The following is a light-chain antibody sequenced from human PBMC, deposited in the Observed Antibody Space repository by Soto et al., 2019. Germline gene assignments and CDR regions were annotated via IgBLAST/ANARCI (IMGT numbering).Light chain of an antibody. Sequence: ALTQPRSVSGSPGQSVTISCTGTSSDVGGYNYVPWYQQHPGKAPKLMIYDVSKRPSGVPDRFSGSKSGNTASLTISGLQAEDEADYYCCSYAGSYTVVFGGGTKVTVL. J-gene: IGLJ2*01. CDR2: DVS. CDR1: SSDVGGYNY. CDR3: CSYAGSYTVV. V-gene: IGLV2-11*01.